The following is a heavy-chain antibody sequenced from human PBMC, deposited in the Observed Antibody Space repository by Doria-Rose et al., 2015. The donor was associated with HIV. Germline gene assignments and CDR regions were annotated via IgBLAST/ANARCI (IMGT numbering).Heavy chain of an antibody. Sequence: ESGPVLVKPTETLTLTCTVSGVSLSSPGMGVSWIRQPPGKALEWLANIFSDDVRSYKTSLKSRLTISRGTAKSQVVRTMTDMDPVDTATYYCARIKSSRWYHKYYFDFWGQGTLVIVSA. J-gene: IGHJ4*02. D-gene: IGHD6-13*01. CDR3: ARIKSSRWYHKYYFDF. CDR2: IFSDDVR. CDR1: GVSLSSPGMG. V-gene: IGHV2-26*01.